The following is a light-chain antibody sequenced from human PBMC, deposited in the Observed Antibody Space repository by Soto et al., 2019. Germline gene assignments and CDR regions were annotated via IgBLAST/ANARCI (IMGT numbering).Light chain of an antibody. J-gene: IGKJ2*01. CDR1: QSVSSN. Sequence: EIVMKKSPATLSVSPGERATLSCRASQSVSSNLAWYQQKPGQAPRLLIYGASTRATGIPARFSGSGSGTEFTLTISSLQSEDFAVYDCQQYNNWPYTFGQGNKLEIK. V-gene: IGKV3-15*01. CDR3: QQYNNWPYT. CDR2: GAS.